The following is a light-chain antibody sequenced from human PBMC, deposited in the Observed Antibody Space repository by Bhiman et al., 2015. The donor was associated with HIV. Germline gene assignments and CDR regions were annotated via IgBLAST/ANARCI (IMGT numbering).Light chain of an antibody. Sequence: QSVLTQPPSASGTPGQTVIILCSGGMSDIGGNTINWYQQSXETAPKLLIYRNNQRPSGVPDRFSGSKSGTSASLAISGLQAEDEADYYCAAWDDSLNGWVFGGGTKLTVL. J-gene: IGLJ3*02. CDR2: RNN. CDR1: MSDIGGNT. V-gene: IGLV1-44*01. CDR3: AAWDDSLNGWV.